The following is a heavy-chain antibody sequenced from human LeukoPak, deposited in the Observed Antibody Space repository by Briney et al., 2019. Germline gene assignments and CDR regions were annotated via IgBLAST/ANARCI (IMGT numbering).Heavy chain of an antibody. Sequence: GRSLRLSCAASRFTFSSYEMNWVRQAPGKGLEWVSYISSSGSTIYHADSVKGRFTISRDNAKNSLYLQMNSLRAEDTAVYYCAELGITMIGGVWGKGTTVTISS. CDR2: ISSSGSTI. J-gene: IGHJ6*04. V-gene: IGHV3-48*03. CDR3: AELGITMIGGV. CDR1: RFTFSSYE. D-gene: IGHD3-10*02.